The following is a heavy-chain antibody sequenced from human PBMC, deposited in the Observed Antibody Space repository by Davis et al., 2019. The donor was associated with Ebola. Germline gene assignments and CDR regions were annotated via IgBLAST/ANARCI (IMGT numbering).Heavy chain of an antibody. CDR1: GGSISSNYW. V-gene: IGHV4-4*02. D-gene: IGHD1-26*01. J-gene: IGHJ3*02. CDR3: ARPWYSGTYYDAYDI. Sequence: SETLSLTCAVSGGSISSNYWWTWVRQPPGKGLEWIGEVYHSESTNYNPSLKSRVTISVDTSRNQFSLKLSSATAADTAVYYCARPWYSGTYYDAYDIWGQGTMVAVSS. CDR2: VYHSEST.